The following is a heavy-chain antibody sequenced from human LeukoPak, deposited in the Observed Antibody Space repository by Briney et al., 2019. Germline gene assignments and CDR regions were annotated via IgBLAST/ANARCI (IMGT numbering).Heavy chain of an antibody. D-gene: IGHD1-1*01. CDR3: VWEPFDY. V-gene: IGHV1-2*02. J-gene: IGHJ4*02. CDR2: INPNSGGT. CDR1: GFTFTGYY. Sequence: ASVKVSCKASGFTFTGYYMHWVRQAPGQGLEWMGWINPNSGGTNYAQKFQGRVTMTRDTSISTAYMKLSRLRSDDTAVYYCVWEPFDYWGQGTLVTVSS.